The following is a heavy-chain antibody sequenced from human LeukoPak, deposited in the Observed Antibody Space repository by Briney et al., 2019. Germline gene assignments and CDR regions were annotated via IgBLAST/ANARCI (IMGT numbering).Heavy chain of an antibody. J-gene: IGHJ4*02. CDR3: AREGGSSGSGTPTNFDY. Sequence: SETLSLTCAVYGGSFSGYYWSWIRQPPGKGLEWIGEINHSGSTNYNPSLKSRVTISVDTSKNQFSLKLSSVTAADTAVYYCAREGGSSGSGTPTNFDYWGQGTLVTVSS. CDR2: INHSGST. V-gene: IGHV4-34*01. CDR1: GGSFSGYY. D-gene: IGHD6-19*01.